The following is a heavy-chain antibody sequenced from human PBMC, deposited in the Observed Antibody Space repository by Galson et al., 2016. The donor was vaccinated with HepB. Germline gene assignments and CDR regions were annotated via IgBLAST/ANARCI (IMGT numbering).Heavy chain of an antibody. CDR2: ISYDGRNK. V-gene: IGHV3-30*18. CDR1: GFSFGDYS. D-gene: IGHD3-22*01. J-gene: IGHJ4*02. CDR3: AKARSGYYSDFDF. Sequence: SLRLSCAASGFSFGDYSMHWVRQAPGKGLEWLAYISYDGRNKYSGDSGKGRFTVSRDNSKNTLYLQMNSLRPEGTAVYYCAKARSGYYSDFDFWGQGTLVSVSS.